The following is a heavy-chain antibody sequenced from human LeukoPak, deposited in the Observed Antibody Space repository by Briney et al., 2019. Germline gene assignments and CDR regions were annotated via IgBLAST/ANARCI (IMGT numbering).Heavy chain of an antibody. V-gene: IGHV3-48*01. CDR3: ARDAAPYTPRVFDY. CDR2: ISSSSSTK. J-gene: IGHJ4*02. Sequence: PGGSLRLSCAASGFTFSSYSMNWVRQAPAKGLEWVSYISSSSSTKYYADSVKGRFTISRDNAKNSLYLQMNSLRAEDTAVYYCARDAAPYTPRVFDYWGQGILVTVSS. D-gene: IGHD1-14*01. CDR1: GFTFSSYS.